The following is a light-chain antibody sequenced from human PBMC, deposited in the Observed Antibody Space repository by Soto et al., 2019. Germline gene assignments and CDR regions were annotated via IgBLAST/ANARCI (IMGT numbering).Light chain of an antibody. V-gene: IGKV1-9*01. CDR2: SAS. CDR3: QPFSRYPLT. CDR1: QALSNY. J-gene: IGKJ4*01. Sequence: DIQLTQSPSVLSASVGDTVTITCRASQALSNYLAWYQQKPGKAPDLLIYSASTLQSGVPSRFSGSGSETEFSLTIRALQPEDFATYYCQPFSRYPLTFGGGTKVDIK.